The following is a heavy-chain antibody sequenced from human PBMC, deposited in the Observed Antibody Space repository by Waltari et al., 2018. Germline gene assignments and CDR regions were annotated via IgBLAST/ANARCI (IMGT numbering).Heavy chain of an antibody. J-gene: IGHJ4*02. CDR1: GRIPRGDR. CDR3: AKAPQFRYSGSYRRFDY. CDR2: IRSDGTKK. D-gene: IGHD1-26*01. Sequence: QRQLEECGGRGAQQWRTGRVAGAADGRIPRGDRWSWVRQAPGKGLAWVSFIRSDGTKKYYGDSVRGRLPVSRDNSENTLYLQMNNLRAEYTAVYYCAKAPQFRYSGSYRRFDYWGQGTLVTVSS. V-gene: IGHV3-30*02.